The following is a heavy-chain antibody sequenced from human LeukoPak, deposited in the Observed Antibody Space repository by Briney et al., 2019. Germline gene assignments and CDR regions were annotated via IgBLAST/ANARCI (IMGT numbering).Heavy chain of an antibody. Sequence: PGGSLRLSCAASGFTLSNYDMYWLRQAPGKGLEWVAYIDYAGTVKYYEDSVKRRFTISRDNSKHTVYLQMNSLRTEDTAIYYCARKFVDYWGQGTLVTVSS. D-gene: IGHD2-21*01. CDR1: GFTLSNYD. V-gene: IGHV3-30*02. CDR3: ARKFVDY. CDR2: IDYAGTVK. J-gene: IGHJ4*02.